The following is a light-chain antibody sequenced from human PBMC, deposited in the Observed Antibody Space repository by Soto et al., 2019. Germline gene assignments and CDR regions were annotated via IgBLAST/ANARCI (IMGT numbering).Light chain of an antibody. CDR2: AAS. CDR1: QGIGSY. Sequence: DIQMTQSPSSPSVSVGDRVTITCRASQGIGSYLNWYQQRPGKAPKLLIYAASSLQGGVPSRFSGSGSGTDFTLTISSLQPEDFATYYCQQSYSTPHTFGQGTKVEIK. J-gene: IGKJ1*01. V-gene: IGKV1-39*01. CDR3: QQSYSTPHT.